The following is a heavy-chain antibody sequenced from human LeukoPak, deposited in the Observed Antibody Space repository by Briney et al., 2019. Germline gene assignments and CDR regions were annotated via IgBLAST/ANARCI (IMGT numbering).Heavy chain of an antibody. CDR1: GFTFSSHW. D-gene: IGHD5-24*01. Sequence: RGSLRLSCAASGFTFSSHWMHWVGQARGRGLVGVSRINGDGSNTTYAGSVKGRFTISRDNARNTLYLQMNSLRAEDTPVYHCASSKRWSSTDAFDIWGQGTMVTVSS. J-gene: IGHJ3*02. V-gene: IGHV3-74*03. CDR2: INGDGSNT. CDR3: ASSKRWSSTDAFDI.